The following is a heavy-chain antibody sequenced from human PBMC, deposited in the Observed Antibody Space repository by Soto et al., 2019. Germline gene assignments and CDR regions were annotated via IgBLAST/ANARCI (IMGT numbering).Heavy chain of an antibody. CDR2: IYHSGST. CDR1: GGSISSSNW. V-gene: IGHV4-4*02. CDR3: ARDYDSSGYSIPGWFDP. J-gene: IGHJ5*02. D-gene: IGHD3-22*01. Sequence: QVQLQESGPGLVKPSGTLSLTCAVSGGSISSSNWWSWVRQPPGKGLEWIGEIYHSGSTNYNPSPKSRVTISVNKSKNQFSLKLSSVTAADTAVYYCARDYDSSGYSIPGWFDPWGQGTLVTVSS.